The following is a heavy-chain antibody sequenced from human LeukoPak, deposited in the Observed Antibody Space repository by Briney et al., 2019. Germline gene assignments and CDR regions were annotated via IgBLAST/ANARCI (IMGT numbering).Heavy chain of an antibody. V-gene: IGHV3-15*01. CDR3: TTVNPTVTDDAFDI. J-gene: IGHJ3*02. Sequence: KPGGSLRPSRAASGFTLSNAWMSWVRQAPGKGLEWVGRIKSKTDGGTTDYAAPVKGRFTISRDDSKNTLYLQMNSLKTEDTAVYYCTTVNPTVTDDAFDIGGQGTMVTVSS. CDR1: GFTLSNAW. D-gene: IGHD4-17*01. CDR2: IKSKTDGGTT.